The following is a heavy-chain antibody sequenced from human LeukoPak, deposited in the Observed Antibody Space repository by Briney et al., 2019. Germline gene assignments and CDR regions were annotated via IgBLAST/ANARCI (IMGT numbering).Heavy chain of an antibody. D-gene: IGHD3-10*01. CDR1: GYTFTSYD. J-gene: IGHJ4*02. CDR2: MNPNSGNT. Sequence: ASVKVSCKASGYTFTSYDINWVRQATGQGLEWMGWMNPNSGNTGYAQKFQGRVTVTRNTSISTAYMELSSLRSDDTAVYYCAREFTVRGYYFDYWGQGTLVTVSS. V-gene: IGHV1-8*01. CDR3: AREFTVRGYYFDY.